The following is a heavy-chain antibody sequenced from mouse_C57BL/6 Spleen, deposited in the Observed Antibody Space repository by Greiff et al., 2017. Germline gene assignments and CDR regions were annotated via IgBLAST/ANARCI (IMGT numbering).Heavy chain of an antibody. J-gene: IGHJ2*01. D-gene: IGHD3-1*01. CDR3: ARSGPPLGYFDD. V-gene: IGHV1-78*01. CDR2: IYPRDGST. Sequence: VQLQQSDAELVKPGASVKISCKVSGYTFTDPTIHWMKQRPEQGLEWIGYIYPRDGSTKYIQKFKGKATLTADKSSSTAYMQLNSLTSEDSAVYYCARSGPPLGYFDDWGKGTTLTVSS. CDR1: GYTFTDPT.